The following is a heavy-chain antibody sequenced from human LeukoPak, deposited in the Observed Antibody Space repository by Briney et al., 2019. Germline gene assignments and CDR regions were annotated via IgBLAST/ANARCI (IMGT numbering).Heavy chain of an antibody. D-gene: IGHD3-10*01. CDR3: AKDLMVRGVSGFDY. J-gene: IGHJ4*02. Sequence: PGRSLRLSCAASGFTFSSYGMHWVCQAPGKGLEWVAVISYDGSNKYYADSVKGRFTISRDNSKNTLYLQMNSLRAEDTAVYYCAKDLMVRGVSGFDYWGQGTLVTVSS. V-gene: IGHV3-30*18. CDR1: GFTFSSYG. CDR2: ISYDGSNK.